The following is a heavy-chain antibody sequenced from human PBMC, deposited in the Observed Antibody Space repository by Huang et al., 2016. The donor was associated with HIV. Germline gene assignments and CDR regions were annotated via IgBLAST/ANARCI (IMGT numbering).Heavy chain of an antibody. Sequence: QVQLVQSGAEVKKPGSSGRVSCRASGDTFRKYAISWVRQAPGQGLEGMGGKIPIFGKTKYAQKFQGRSTIDAKESTSTVYVELSSLTFQDTAVYYCARGMWDSNWDGTDWLLRHFDSWGQGTLVTVSS. J-gene: IGHJ4*02. CDR2: KIPIFGKT. V-gene: IGHV1-69*13. CDR3: ARGMWDSNWDGTDWLLRHFDS. D-gene: IGHD2-15*01. CDR1: GDTFRKYA.